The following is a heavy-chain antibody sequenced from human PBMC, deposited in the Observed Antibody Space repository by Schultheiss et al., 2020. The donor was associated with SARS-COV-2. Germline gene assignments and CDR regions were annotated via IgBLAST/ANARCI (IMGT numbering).Heavy chain of an antibody. CDR2: ISGSGGST. CDR1: GFTFSSYA. CDR3: TRHRNEITGDEGSGYYYGMDV. V-gene: IGHV3-23*01. J-gene: IGHJ6*02. D-gene: IGHD7-27*01. Sequence: GGSLRLSCAASGFTFSSYAMSWVRQAPGKGLEWVSAISGSGGSTYYADSVKGRFTISRDDSKNTAYLQMNSLKTEDTAVYYCTRHRNEITGDEGSGYYYGMDVWGQGTTVTVSS.